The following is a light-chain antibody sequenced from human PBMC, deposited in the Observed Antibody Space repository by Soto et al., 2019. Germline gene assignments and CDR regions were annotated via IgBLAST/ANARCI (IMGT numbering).Light chain of an antibody. CDR2: DAS. V-gene: IGKV3-11*01. CDR3: QQRDNRT. Sequence: EIVLTQSPATLSLSPGERVTLSCRASQSFSNYLAWYQQKPGQAPRLLIYDASNRATGIPARFSGSGSGTDFTLTISSLEPEDFAVYYCQQRDNRTFGQGTKVEMK. J-gene: IGKJ1*01. CDR1: QSFSNY.